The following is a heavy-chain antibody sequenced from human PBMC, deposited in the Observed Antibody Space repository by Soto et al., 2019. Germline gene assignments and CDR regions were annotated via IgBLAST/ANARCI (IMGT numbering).Heavy chain of an antibody. CDR2: IFYSGTT. D-gene: IGHD1-1*01. CDR3: ARDLWVEPELYYYGMDV. V-gene: IGHV4-30-4*01. Sequence: SETLSLTCTVSGDSISSADYYWSWIRQTPGKGLEWIGHIFYSGTTYYNPSLKSRLTISVDTSKNHFSLRLTSVTAADTAVYYCARDLWVEPELYYYGMDVWGQGYTV. CDR1: GDSISSADYY. J-gene: IGHJ6*02.